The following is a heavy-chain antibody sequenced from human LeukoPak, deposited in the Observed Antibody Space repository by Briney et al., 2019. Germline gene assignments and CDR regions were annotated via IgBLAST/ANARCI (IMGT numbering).Heavy chain of an antibody. CDR2: INPNSGGT. V-gene: IGHV1-2*02. CDR1: GYTFSSYS. Sequence: ASVKVSCKASGYTFSSYSMHWVRQAPGQGLEWMGWINPNSGGTNYAQKFQGRVTMTRDTSISTAYMELSRLRSDDTAVYYCARDQPGIAAAGTGDYWGQGTLVTVSS. J-gene: IGHJ4*02. CDR3: ARDQPGIAAAGTGDY. D-gene: IGHD6-13*01.